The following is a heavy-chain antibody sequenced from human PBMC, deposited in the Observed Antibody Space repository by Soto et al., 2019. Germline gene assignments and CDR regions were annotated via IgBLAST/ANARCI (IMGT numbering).Heavy chain of an antibody. Sequence: SETLSLTCTVSGGSISSYYWSWIRQPPGKGLEWIGYIYYSGSTNYNPSLKSRVTISVDTSRNQFSLKLSSVTAADTAVYYCARRWGSAADYWGQGTLVTVSS. J-gene: IGHJ4*02. CDR1: GGSISSYY. V-gene: IGHV4-59*08. CDR2: IYYSGST. CDR3: ARRWGSAADY. D-gene: IGHD2-15*01.